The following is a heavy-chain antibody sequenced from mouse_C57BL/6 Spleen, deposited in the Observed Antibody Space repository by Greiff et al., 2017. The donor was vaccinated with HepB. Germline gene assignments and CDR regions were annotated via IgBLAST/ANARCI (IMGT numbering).Heavy chain of an antibody. CDR3: ARTGYYGSSDWYFDV. CDR1: GYTFTSYW. CDR2: IYPSDSET. Sequence: QVQLQQPGAELVRPGSSVKLSCKASGYTFTSYWMDWVKQRPGQGLEWIGNIYPSDSETHYNQKFKDKATLTVDKSSSTSYIQLSSLTSEDSAVYYCARTGYYGSSDWYFDVWGTGTTVTVSS. D-gene: IGHD1-1*01. V-gene: IGHV1-61*01. J-gene: IGHJ1*03.